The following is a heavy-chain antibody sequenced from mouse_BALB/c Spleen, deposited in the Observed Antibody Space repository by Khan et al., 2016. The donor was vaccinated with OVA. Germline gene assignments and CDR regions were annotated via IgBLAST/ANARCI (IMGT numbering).Heavy chain of an antibody. D-gene: IGHD2-14*01. CDR1: GYTFTSYV. V-gene: IGHV1S136*01. CDR2: IYPFNDDT. Sequence: VQPKQSGPELVKPGASVKMSCKASGYTFTSYVMHWVMQKPGQGLEWIGYIYPFNDDTKYNDKFKGKATLTSDKSSSTAYMELSGLTSEDSAVYFCAKNYRSDVYFDFGGQGTTLTVAS. CDR3: AKNYRSDVYFDF. J-gene: IGHJ2*01.